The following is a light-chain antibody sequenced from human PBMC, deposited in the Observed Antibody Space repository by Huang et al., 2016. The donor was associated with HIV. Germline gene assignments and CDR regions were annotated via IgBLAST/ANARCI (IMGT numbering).Light chain of an antibody. Sequence: DIQMTQSPSSLSASVGDSVTITCQASRDITNYLNWYQQKPGKAPKLLIFVASNLETGVPSRFSGSGSGTYYTFTISGLQPEDIATYYCQQYDNRPPRVTFGQGTRLEIK. CDR2: VAS. CDR3: QQYDNRPPRVT. V-gene: IGKV1-33*01. CDR1: RDITNY. J-gene: IGKJ5*01.